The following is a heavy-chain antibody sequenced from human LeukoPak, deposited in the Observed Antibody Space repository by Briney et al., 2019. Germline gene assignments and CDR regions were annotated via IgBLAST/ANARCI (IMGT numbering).Heavy chain of an antibody. CDR1: GFTFTSYS. CDR2: ISSSSSYI. J-gene: IGHJ5*02. CDR3: ARGRFGDLPSFDP. Sequence: PGGSLRLSCAASGFTFTSYSMNWVRQAPGKGLEWVSSISSSSSYIYYADSVKGRLTISRDNAKDSLYLQMNSLRAEDTAVYYCARGRFGDLPSFDPWGQGTLVTVSS. V-gene: IGHV3-21*01. D-gene: IGHD3-10*01.